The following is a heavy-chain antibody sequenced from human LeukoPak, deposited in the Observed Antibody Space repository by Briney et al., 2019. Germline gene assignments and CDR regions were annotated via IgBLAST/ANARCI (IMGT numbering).Heavy chain of an antibody. Sequence: SETLSLTCTVSGGSISNFYWSWIRQPAGKTLEWIGRIYSSGSTNYNPFLKSRVTMSLDTSKNQFSLKLSSVTAADTAVYFCARETTGAGTARPFDYWGQGTLVTVSS. CDR1: GGSISNFY. CDR2: IYSSGST. D-gene: IGHD6-13*01. CDR3: ARETTGAGTARPFDY. V-gene: IGHV4-4*07. J-gene: IGHJ4*02.